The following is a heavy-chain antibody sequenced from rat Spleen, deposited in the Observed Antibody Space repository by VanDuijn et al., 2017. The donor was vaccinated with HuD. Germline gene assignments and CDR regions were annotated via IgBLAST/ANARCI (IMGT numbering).Heavy chain of an antibody. D-gene: IGHD1-7*01. CDR3: AKGGRTLDY. CDR2: ITNTGGST. J-gene: IGHJ2*01. V-gene: IGHV5-31*01. CDR1: GFTFNNYW. Sequence: EVQLVESGGGLVQPGRSLKLSCVASGFTFNNYWMTWIRQAPGKGLEWVSSITNTGGSTYYPESVKGRFTISRDNAKSTLYLQMNSLRSEDTATYYCAKGGRTLDYWGQGVMVTVSS.